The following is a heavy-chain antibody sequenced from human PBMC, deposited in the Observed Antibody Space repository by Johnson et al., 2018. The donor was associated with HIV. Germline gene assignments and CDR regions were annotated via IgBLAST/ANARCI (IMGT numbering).Heavy chain of an antibody. V-gene: IGHV3-33*06. CDR2: IWHDGSND. D-gene: IGHD6-19*01. CDR3: VKDSETSSAPLDGAFDI. CDR1: GFMFSRYA. J-gene: IGHJ3*02. Sequence: RLVESGGGVVQPGRSLRLSCEASGFMFSRYALAWVRQAPGKGLEWVALIWHDGSNDNYADSVKGRFTLSRDNSRNTLYLQMNNLRSEDTAIYYCVKDSETSSAPLDGAFDIWGQGTTVTVSS.